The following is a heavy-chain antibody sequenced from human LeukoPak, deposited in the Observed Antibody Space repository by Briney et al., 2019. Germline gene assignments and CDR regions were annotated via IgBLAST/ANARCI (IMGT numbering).Heavy chain of an antibody. J-gene: IGHJ4*02. CDR2: ISSSGNTI. V-gene: IGHV3-11*01. CDR3: ARGVSGYSYGSRFDY. Sequence: PGWSLRLSCAAPGFTFSDYYMSWIRQAPGKGLEWVSYISSSGNTIYYADSVKGRFTISRDNAKNSLYVQMNSLRAEDTAVYYCARGVSGYSYGSRFDYWGQGTLVTVSS. D-gene: IGHD5-18*01. CDR1: GFTFSDYY.